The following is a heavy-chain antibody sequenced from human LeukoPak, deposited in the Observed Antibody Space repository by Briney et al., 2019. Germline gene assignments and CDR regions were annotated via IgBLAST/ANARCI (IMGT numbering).Heavy chain of an antibody. CDR1: GFTFSSYS. J-gene: IGHJ4*02. Sequence: GGSLRLSCAASGFTFSSYSMNWVRQAPGKGLEWVSYISSASGSIYYADSVKGRFTISRDNAKNSLYLQMNSLRAEDTAVYYCARDPGARSSGSYSYWGQGTLVTVSS. V-gene: IGHV3-48*04. CDR3: ARDPGARSSGSYSY. D-gene: IGHD1-26*01. CDR2: ISSASGSI.